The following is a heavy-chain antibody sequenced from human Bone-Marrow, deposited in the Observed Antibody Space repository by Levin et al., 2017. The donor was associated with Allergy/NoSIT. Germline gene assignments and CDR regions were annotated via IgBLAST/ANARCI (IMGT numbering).Heavy chain of an antibody. CDR2: ISGSGGST. CDR3: AKNCIAARSSHDY. D-gene: IGHD6-6*01. J-gene: IGHJ4*02. Sequence: GESLKISCAASGFTFSSYAMSWVRQAPGKGLEWVSAISGSGGSTYYADSVKGRFTISRDNSKNTLYLQMNSLRAEDTAVYYCAKNCIAARSSHDYWGQGTLVTVSS. CDR1: GFTFSSYA. V-gene: IGHV3-23*01.